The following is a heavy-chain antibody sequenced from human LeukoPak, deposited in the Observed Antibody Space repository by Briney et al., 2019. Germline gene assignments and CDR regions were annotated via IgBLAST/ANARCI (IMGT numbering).Heavy chain of an antibody. D-gene: IGHD3-22*01. J-gene: IGHJ5*02. CDR3: AGYYYDSSRGFDL. CDR2: INWNGAWT. Sequence: GGSLRLSCAASGFKFDDYGMSWVRQAPGKGLEWGCDINWNGAWTGYADSVKGRFTISRDNAKNSLYLQMNSLRAKDTALYYCAGYYYDSSRGFDLWGQGTLVTVSA. CDR1: GFKFDDYG. V-gene: IGHV3-20*04.